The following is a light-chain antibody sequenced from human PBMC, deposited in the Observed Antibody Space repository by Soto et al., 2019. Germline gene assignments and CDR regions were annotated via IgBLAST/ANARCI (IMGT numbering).Light chain of an antibody. J-gene: IGKJ3*01. V-gene: IGKV3-15*01. CDR1: QSVSSN. Sequence: EIVMTQSPATLSVSPGERATLSCRASQSVSSNLAWYQQKPGQAPRLLIYGASTRATGIPARFSGSGSGTEFTLTISSLQSEDFAVYYCQQYNNWPRTFGPGTKVDFK. CDR3: QQYNNWPRT. CDR2: GAS.